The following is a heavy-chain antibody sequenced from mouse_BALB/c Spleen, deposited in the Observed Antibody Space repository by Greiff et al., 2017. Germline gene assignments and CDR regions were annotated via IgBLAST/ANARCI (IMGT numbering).Heavy chain of an antibody. V-gene: IGHV2-9*02. Sequence: VQGVESGPGLVAPSQSLSITCTVSGFSLTSYGVHWVRQPPGKGLEWLGVIWAGGSTNYNSALMSRLSISKDNSKSQVFLKMNSLQTDDTAMYYCAKAYYGNYGAMDYWGQGTSVTVSS. D-gene: IGHD2-10*01. CDR1: GFSLTSYG. CDR2: IWAGGST. CDR3: AKAYYGNYGAMDY. J-gene: IGHJ4*01.